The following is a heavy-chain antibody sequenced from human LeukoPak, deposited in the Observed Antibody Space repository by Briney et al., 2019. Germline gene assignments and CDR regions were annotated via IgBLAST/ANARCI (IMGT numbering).Heavy chain of an antibody. CDR2: INPASDDT. Sequence: ASVKVSCKASGFIFTDYYMHWIRQAPGQGLEWMGWINPASDDTRYAQNFQDWVTMTRDTSTNTTYMELSSLRSDDTAVYYCAGGLGVWSSRSSSTVGFTLDYWGQGTLVTVPS. D-gene: IGHD2-8*02. J-gene: IGHJ4*02. V-gene: IGHV1-2*04. CDR3: AGGLGVWSSRSSSTVGFTLDY. CDR1: GFIFTDYY.